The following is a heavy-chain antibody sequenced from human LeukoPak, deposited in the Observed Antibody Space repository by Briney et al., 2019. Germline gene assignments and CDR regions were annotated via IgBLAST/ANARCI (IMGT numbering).Heavy chain of an antibody. CDR1: GGSVSSGRYY. V-gene: IGHV4-61*01. D-gene: IGHD1-1*01. CDR3: ARKRTGDQGYYFDY. J-gene: IGHJ4*02. Sequence: SETLSLTCTVSGGSVSSGRYYWSWIRQPPGKRLEWIGYFYYSGSTNYNPSLKTRVTISVDTSKNQFSLKVSSVTAADTAVYYCARKRTGDQGYYFDYWGQGTLVTVSS. CDR2: FYYSGST.